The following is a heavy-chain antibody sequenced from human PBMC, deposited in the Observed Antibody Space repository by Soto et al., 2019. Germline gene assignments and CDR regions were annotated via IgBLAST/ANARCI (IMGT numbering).Heavy chain of an antibody. V-gene: IGHV1-2*04. D-gene: IGHD3-16*01. CDR1: GYTFTGYY. Sequence: ASVKVSCKASGYTFTGYYMHWVRQAPGQGLEWMGWINPNSGGTNYAQKFQGWVTMTRDTSISTAYMELSRLRSDDTAVYYCARAPDHLLGLGDLFERNYGMNVGGQGPRATVPS. CDR2: INPNSGGT. CDR3: ARAPDHLLGLGDLFERNYGMNV. J-gene: IGHJ6*02.